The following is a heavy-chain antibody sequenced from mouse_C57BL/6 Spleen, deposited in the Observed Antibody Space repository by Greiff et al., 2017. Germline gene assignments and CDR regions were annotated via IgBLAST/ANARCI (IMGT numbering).Heavy chain of an antibody. V-gene: IGHV1-54*01. CDR1: GYAFTNYL. J-gene: IGHJ4*01. Sequence: QVQLKESGAELVRPGTSVKVSCKASGYAFTNYLIEWVKQRPGQGLEWIGVINPGSGGTNYNEKFKGKATLTADKSSSTAYMQLSSLTSEDSAVYFCARDAYYSNYGGMDYWGQGTSVTVSS. CDR3: ARDAYYSNYGGMDY. D-gene: IGHD2-5*01. CDR2: INPGSGGT.